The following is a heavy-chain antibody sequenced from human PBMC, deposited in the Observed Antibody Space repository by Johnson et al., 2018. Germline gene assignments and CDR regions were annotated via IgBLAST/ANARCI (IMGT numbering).Heavy chain of an antibody. CDR2: ISGSAGST. J-gene: IGHJ4*02. CDR1: GFTFDDYA. D-gene: IGHD6-19*01. Sequence: EVQLVESGGVVVQPGGSLRLSCAASGFTFDDYAMHWVRQAPGKGLEWVSRISGSAGSTYYADSVKGRFTISRDNSKNTLSLQMNSQRAEDTAVYYCAKAPAIAVAGTMGFDSWGQGTLVTVSS. CDR3: AKAPAIAVAGTMGFDS. V-gene: IGHV3-23*04.